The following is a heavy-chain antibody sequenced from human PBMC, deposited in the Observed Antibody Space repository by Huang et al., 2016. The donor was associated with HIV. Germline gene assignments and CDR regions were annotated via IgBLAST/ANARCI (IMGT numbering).Heavy chain of an antibody. CDR1: GYTFSRFG. J-gene: IGHJ6*03. CDR3: ARGGGIQLWLLGYYYMDV. D-gene: IGHD5-18*01. V-gene: IGHV1-18*01. Sequence: QVQLVQSGAEVKKPGASVKVSCKASGYTFSRFGISWVRQAPGQGLEWVGWISVYKGNTKFAQKFQGRLTMTTDTSTSTAYMELRSLRSDDTAVYYCARGGGIQLWLLGYYYMDVWGNGTTVTVSS. CDR2: ISVYKGNT.